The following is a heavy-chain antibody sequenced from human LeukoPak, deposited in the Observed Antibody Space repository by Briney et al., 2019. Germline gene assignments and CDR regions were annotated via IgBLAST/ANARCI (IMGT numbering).Heavy chain of an antibody. Sequence: SETLSLTCTVSGGSISRYYWSWIRQPPGKGLEWTGYYIYYSGSTNYNPSLKSRVTISVDTSKNQFSLKLSSVTAADTAVYYCARGANDYGNPYYYYMDVWGKGTTVTVSS. CDR2: YIYYSGST. D-gene: IGHD4-11*01. CDR3: ARGANDYGNPYYYYMDV. J-gene: IGHJ6*03. CDR1: GGSISRYY. V-gene: IGHV4-59*01.